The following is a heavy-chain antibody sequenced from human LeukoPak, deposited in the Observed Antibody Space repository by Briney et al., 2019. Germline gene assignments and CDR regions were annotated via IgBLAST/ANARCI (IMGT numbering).Heavy chain of an antibody. D-gene: IGHD2-21*01. CDR1: GGTFSSYT. CDR3: AREIGDCGGDCYVGAFDI. J-gene: IGHJ3*02. Sequence: SVKVSCKASGGTFSSYTISWVRQAPGQGLEWMGRIIPILGIANYAQKFQGRVTITADKSTSTASMELSSLRSEDTAVYYCAREIGDCGGDCYVGAFDIWGQGTMVTVSS. CDR2: IIPILGIA. V-gene: IGHV1-69*04.